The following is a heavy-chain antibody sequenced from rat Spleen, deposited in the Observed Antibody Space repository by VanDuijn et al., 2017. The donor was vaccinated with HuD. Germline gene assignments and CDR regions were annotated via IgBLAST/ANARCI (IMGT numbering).Heavy chain of an antibody. Sequence: EVQLVESGGDLVQPGRSLKLSCAASGFTFSNYDMAWVRQDSTKGLEWVASISPGGGNTYYRDSVKGRFTISRDNAKSILYLQMDSLRSEDTATYYCAIRDNNYGYWGQGVMVTVSS. V-gene: IGHV5S23*01. J-gene: IGHJ2*01. CDR3: AIRDNNYGY. CDR1: GFTFSNYD. CDR2: ISPGGGNT. D-gene: IGHD1-10*01.